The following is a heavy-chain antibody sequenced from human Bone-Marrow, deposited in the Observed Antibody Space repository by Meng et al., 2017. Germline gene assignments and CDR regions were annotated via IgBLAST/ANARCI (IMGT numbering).Heavy chain of an antibody. V-gene: IGHV4-59*01. D-gene: IGHD6-19*01. CDR3: ARESVAGFYYYGMDV. J-gene: IGHJ6*02. CDR2: IYCSGST. Sequence: GSLRLSCTVSGGSISSYYWSWIRQPPGKGLEWIGYIYCSGSTNYNPSLKSRVTISVDTSKNQFSLKLRSVTAADTAVYYCARESVAGFYYYGMDVWGQGTTVTVSS. CDR1: GGSISSYY.